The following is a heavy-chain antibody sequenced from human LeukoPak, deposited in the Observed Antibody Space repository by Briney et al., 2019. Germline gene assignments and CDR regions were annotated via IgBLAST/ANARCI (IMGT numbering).Heavy chain of an antibody. CDR1: GLIFSTYG. V-gene: IGHV3-30*19. Sequence: PGGSLRLSCAASGLIFSTYGMHWVRQAPGKGLEWVAFIQNDGNDKYYADSVKGRLTVSRDNSKNTLDLQMNGLRAEDTAVYYCARAVTWIDPWGQGTLVTVSS. CDR3: ARAVTWIDP. CDR2: IQNDGNDK. J-gene: IGHJ5*02.